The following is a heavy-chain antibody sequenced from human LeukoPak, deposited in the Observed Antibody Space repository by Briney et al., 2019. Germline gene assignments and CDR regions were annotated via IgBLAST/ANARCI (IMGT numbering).Heavy chain of an antibody. CDR2: IYYSGST. V-gene: IGHV4-59*01. CDR3: ARGVFN. J-gene: IGHJ4*02. CDR1: GGSISSYY. Sequence: SETLSLTCTVSGGSISSYYWSWIRQPPGKGLEWIGYIYYSGSTNYSPSLKSRVTISVDTSKNQFSLKLSSVTAADTAVYYCARGVFNWGQGTLVTVSS. D-gene: IGHD3-10*01.